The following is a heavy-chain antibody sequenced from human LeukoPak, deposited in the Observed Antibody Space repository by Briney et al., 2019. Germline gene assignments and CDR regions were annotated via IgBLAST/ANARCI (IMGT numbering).Heavy chain of an antibody. Sequence: ASVKVSCKASGYTFTSYGISWVRQATGQGLEWVGWVNPNNGLTGYAQKFQGRVTLTSDTSTNTAYMELSTLTSDDTAVYYCAGGRVSFFWGQGTPVTVSS. CDR3: AGGRVSFF. CDR1: GYTFTSYG. CDR2: VNPNNGLT. J-gene: IGHJ4*02. V-gene: IGHV1-8*02.